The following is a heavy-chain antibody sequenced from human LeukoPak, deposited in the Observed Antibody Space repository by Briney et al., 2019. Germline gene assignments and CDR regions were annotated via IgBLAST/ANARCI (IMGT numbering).Heavy chain of an antibody. V-gene: IGHV4-34*01. Sequence: SETLSLTCAVYGGSFSGYYWSWIRQPPGKGLERIGEINHSGSTNYNPSLKSRVTISVDTSKNQFSLKLSSVTAADTAVYYRASLCSSTSWGYYYYGMDLWGQGTTDTVSS. CDR1: GGSFSGYY. J-gene: IGHJ6*02. CDR2: INHSGST. D-gene: IGHD2-2*01. CDR3: ASLCSSTSWGYYYYGMDL.